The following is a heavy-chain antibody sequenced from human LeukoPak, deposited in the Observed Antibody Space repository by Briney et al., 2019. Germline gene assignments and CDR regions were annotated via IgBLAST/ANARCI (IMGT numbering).Heavy chain of an antibody. Sequence: SVKVSCKASGGTFSSYAISWVRQAPGQGPEWMGRIIPIFGIANYAQKFQGRVTITADKSTSTAYMELSSLRSEDTAVYYCARTYYYDSSGYHEDYWGQGTLVTASS. V-gene: IGHV1-69*04. CDR3: ARTYYYDSSGYHEDY. CDR2: IIPIFGIA. J-gene: IGHJ4*02. D-gene: IGHD3-22*01. CDR1: GGTFSSYA.